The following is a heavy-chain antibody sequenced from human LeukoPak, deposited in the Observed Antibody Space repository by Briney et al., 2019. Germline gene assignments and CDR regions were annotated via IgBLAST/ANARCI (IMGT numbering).Heavy chain of an antibody. CDR3: ARDPTPYYDFWSGSLNFDY. D-gene: IGHD3-3*01. V-gene: IGHV3-30*02. Sequence: GSLRLSCAASGFTFSSYGMHWVRQAPGKGLEWVAFIRFGGSNKYYADSVKGRFTISRDNAKNSLYLQMNSLRAEDTAVYYCARDPTPYYDFWSGSLNFDYWGQGTLVTVSS. CDR1: GFTFSSYG. J-gene: IGHJ4*02. CDR2: IRFGGSNK.